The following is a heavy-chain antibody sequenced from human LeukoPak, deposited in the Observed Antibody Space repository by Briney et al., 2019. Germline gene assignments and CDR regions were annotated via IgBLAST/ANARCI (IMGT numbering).Heavy chain of an antibody. V-gene: IGHV4-4*07. CDR2: IYTSGNT. J-gene: IGHJ4*02. Sequence: SETLSLTCTVSGDSISSYYWSWIRQPAGKGLEWIGRIYTSGNTKYNPSLKSRVTMSLDTSKNQFSLKLSSVTAADTAVYYCARGLNDSWTGENYWGQGTLVTVSS. CDR3: ARGLNDSWTGENY. D-gene: IGHD3-3*01. CDR1: GDSISSYY.